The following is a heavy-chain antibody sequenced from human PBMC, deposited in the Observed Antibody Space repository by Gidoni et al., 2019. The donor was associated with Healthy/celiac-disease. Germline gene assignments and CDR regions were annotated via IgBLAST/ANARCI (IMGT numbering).Heavy chain of an antibody. CDR3: AKSRPTMIVVVITATEFDY. CDR2: ISCSGGST. J-gene: IGHJ4*02. V-gene: IGHV3-23*01. Sequence: EVQLLASGGGLVQPGGSLRLSCDASGHAFSSSDTRWVRQAPGKGLEWVSAISCSGGSTYYADSVKGRFTISRDNAKNTLYLQMNSLRAEDTAVYYCAKSRPTMIVVVITATEFDYWGQGTLVTVSS. D-gene: IGHD3-22*01. CDR1: GHAFSSSD.